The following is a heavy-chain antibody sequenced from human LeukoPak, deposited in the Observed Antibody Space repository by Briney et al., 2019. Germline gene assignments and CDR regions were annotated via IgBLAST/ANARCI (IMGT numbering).Heavy chain of an antibody. V-gene: IGHV4-34*01. D-gene: IGHD6-19*01. CDR1: GGSFSGYY. CDR3: ARVVKPKQWLAPTGYYYYYGMDV. J-gene: IGHJ6*02. Sequence: SETLSLTCAVYGGSFSGYYWSWIRQPPGKGLEWIGEINHSGSTNYNPSLRSRVTISVDTSKNQFSLKLSSVTAADTAVYYCARVVKPKQWLAPTGYYYYYGMDVWGQGTTVTVSS. CDR2: INHSGST.